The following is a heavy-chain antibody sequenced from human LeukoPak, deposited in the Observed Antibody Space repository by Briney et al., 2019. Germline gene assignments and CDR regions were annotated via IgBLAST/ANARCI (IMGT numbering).Heavy chain of an antibody. CDR1: GFTFSSYA. CDR3: ARGFGSSSWYNWSDP. V-gene: IGHV3-30*04. CDR2: ISYDGSNK. D-gene: IGHD6-13*01. J-gene: IGHJ5*02. Sequence: GGSLRLSCAASGFTFSSYAMHWVRQAPGKGLEWVAVISYDGSNKYYADSVQGRFTISRDNSKNTLYLQMNSLRAQDTAVYYCARGFGSSSWYNWSDPWGQGTLVTVSS.